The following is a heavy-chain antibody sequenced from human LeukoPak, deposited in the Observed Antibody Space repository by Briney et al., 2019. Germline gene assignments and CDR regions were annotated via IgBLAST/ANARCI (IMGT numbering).Heavy chain of an antibody. D-gene: IGHD1-1*01. CDR1: GFTFSSYW. Sequence: GGSLRLSCAASGFTFSSYWMSWVRQAPGKGLEWVSAISGSGGSTYYADSVKGRFTISRDNSKNTLYLQMNSLRAEDTAVYYCAKDRAWNDVYGGAWFDPWGQGTLVTVSS. V-gene: IGHV3-23*01. CDR2: ISGSGGST. CDR3: AKDRAWNDVYGGAWFDP. J-gene: IGHJ5*02.